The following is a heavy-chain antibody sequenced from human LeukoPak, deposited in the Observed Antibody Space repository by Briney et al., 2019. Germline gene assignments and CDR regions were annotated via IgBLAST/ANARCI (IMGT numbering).Heavy chain of an antibody. J-gene: IGHJ3*02. D-gene: IGHD2-8*01. V-gene: IGHV4-39*07. CDR1: GGSISSSSYY. CDR3: ARMLARSAFDI. Sequence: SETLSLTCTVSGGSISSSSYYWGWIRQPPGKGLERIGSIYYSGSTYYNPSLKSRVTISVDTSKNQFSLKLSSVTAADTAVYYCARMLARSAFDIWGQGTMVTDSS. CDR2: IYYSGST.